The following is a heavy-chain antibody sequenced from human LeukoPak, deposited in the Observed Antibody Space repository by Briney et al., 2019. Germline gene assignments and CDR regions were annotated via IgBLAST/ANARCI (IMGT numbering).Heavy chain of an antibody. CDR1: GGSFRGYY. CDR2: INHSGST. V-gene: IGHV4-34*01. CDR3: ARGLVLMVYAIGFDY. J-gene: IGHJ4*02. D-gene: IGHD2-8*01. Sequence: SETLSLTSAVYGGSFRGYYWSWICQPPGKGLEWIGEINHSGSTNYNPSLKSRVTISVDTSKNQFSLKLSSVTAADTAVYYCARGLVLMVYAIGFDYWGQGTLVTVSS.